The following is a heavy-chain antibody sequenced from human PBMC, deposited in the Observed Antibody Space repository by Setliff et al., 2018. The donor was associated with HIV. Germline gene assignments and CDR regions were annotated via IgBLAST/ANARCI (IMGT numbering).Heavy chain of an antibody. Sequence: ASVKVSCKASGYTFTRYGISWVRQAPGQGLEWMGWISGSNGNTNYAQKLQGRVTMATDTSTSTAYMELRSLRSDDTAVYYCARDELYYGMDVWGQGTTVTVSS. CDR1: GYTFTRYG. CDR2: ISGSNGNT. V-gene: IGHV1-18*01. J-gene: IGHJ6*02. CDR3: ARDELYYGMDV. D-gene: IGHD1-26*01.